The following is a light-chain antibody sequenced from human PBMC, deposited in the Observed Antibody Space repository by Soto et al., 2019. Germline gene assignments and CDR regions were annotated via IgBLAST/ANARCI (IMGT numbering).Light chain of an antibody. Sequence: VVMKQSPDSLSVTPGERATLSCRASQSVSSNLAWYQQKLGQAPRLLIYGASNRATGIPARFSGSGSGTDFTLTISSLEPEDFAVYYCQQRSNWHTFGGGTKVDIK. V-gene: IGKV3D-11*02. J-gene: IGKJ4*01. CDR2: GAS. CDR1: QSVSSN. CDR3: QQRSNWHT.